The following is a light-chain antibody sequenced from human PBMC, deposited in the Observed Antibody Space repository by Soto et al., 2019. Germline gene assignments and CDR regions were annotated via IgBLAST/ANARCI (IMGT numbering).Light chain of an antibody. CDR3: QQYCSSPLT. J-gene: IGKJ4*01. V-gene: IGKV3-20*01. CDR2: GAS. Sequence: EIVLTQSPGTLSLSPGERATLSCRASQSVTSSYLAWYQQKPGQAPRLLIYGASSRATGIPDRFSGSGSGTDVSLTISRLAPEDLAVYYCQQYCSSPLTFGGGTKVEIK. CDR1: QSVTSSY.